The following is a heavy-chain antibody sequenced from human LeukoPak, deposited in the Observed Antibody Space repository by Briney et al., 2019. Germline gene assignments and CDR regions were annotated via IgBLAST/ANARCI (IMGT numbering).Heavy chain of an antibody. CDR1: GYTFTSYD. Sequence: ASVKVSCKASGYTFTSYDINWVRQATGQGLEWMGWMNPNSGNTGYAQKFQGRVTITADESTSTAYMELSSLRSEDTAVYYCARGESYSPFDAFDIWGQGTMVTVSS. CDR3: ARGESYSPFDAFDI. V-gene: IGHV1-8*03. D-gene: IGHD1-26*01. CDR2: MNPNSGNT. J-gene: IGHJ3*02.